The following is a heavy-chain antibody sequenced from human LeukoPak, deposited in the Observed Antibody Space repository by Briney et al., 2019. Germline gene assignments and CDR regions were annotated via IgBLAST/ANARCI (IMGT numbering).Heavy chain of an antibody. J-gene: IGHJ5*02. D-gene: IGHD1-7*01. CDR3: ARSELRDPAGVFP. CDR1: GYTFTSYG. CDR2: ISAYNGNT. V-gene: IGHV1-18*01. Sequence: SVKVSCXAXGYTFTSYGISWVRQAPGQGLEWMGWISAYNGNTNYAQKLQGRVTMTTDTSTSTAYMELRSLRSDDTAVYYCARSELRDPAGVFPWGQGTLVTVSS.